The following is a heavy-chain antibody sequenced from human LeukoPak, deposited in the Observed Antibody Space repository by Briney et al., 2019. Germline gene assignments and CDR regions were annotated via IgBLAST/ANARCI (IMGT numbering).Heavy chain of an antibody. CDR3: ARDWLGNYDILTADP. V-gene: IGHV4-39*07. CDR1: GGSISSSSYY. Sequence: SETLSLTCTVSGGSISSSSYYWGWIRQPPGKGLEWIGSIYYSGSTYYNPSLKSRVTISVDTSKNQFSLKLSSVTAADTAVYYCARDWLGNYDILTADPWGQGTLVTVSS. J-gene: IGHJ5*02. CDR2: IYYSGST. D-gene: IGHD3-9*01.